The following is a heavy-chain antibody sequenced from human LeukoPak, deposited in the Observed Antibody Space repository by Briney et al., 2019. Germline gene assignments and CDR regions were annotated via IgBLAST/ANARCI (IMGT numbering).Heavy chain of an antibody. J-gene: IGHJ4*02. CDR1: GDSSSSYY. Sequence: KPSETLSLTCTVSGDSSSSYYWSWIRQPPGKGLEWIGCIYTSGSTNYNPSLKSRVAITLDQSTTQFSMKLTSVPAADTAVYYCARRGMSGSYTYWGQGTLATVSS. D-gene: IGHD1-26*01. V-gene: IGHV4-4*09. CDR3: ARRGMSGSYTY. CDR2: IYTSGST.